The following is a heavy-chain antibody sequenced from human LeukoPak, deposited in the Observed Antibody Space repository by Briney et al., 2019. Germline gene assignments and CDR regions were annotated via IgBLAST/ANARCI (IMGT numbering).Heavy chain of an antibody. CDR3: ARGRGEMYDY. Sequence: GGSLRLSCAASGFTFSDYDMHWVRHPIGKGLEWVSATGTAGDTYYPGSVRGRCIASRENVENSLYLHMNSLRVEDTAVYYCARGRGEMYDYWGQGTLVTVSS. CDR1: GFTFSDYD. D-gene: IGHD3-16*01. V-gene: IGHV3-13*01. CDR2: TGTAGDT. J-gene: IGHJ4*02.